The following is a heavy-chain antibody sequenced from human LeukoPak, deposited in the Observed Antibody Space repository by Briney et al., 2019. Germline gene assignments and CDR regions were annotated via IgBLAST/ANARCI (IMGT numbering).Heavy chain of an antibody. CDR2: ISTSSSHI. CDR1: GFTFRSYS. CDR3: VRSYYGMDV. J-gene: IGHJ6*02. Sequence: PGGSLRLSCAASGFTFRSYSMNWVRQGPGMGVEWFSSISTSSSHIYYADSVEGRFTISRDNAKNSLYLQMNSLRAEDTAVYYCVRSYYGMDVWGQGTTVSVSS. V-gene: IGHV3-21*01.